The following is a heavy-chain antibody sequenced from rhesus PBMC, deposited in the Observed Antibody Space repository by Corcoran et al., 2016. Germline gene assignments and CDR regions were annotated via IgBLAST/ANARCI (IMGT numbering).Heavy chain of an antibody. J-gene: IGHJ4*01. CDR1: GGSISSSY. V-gene: IGHV4-169*02. Sequence: QLQLQESGPGLVKPSETLYVTCAVSGGSISSSYWRWIGRAPGTGLGGIGDIYGIGSSTNYNPSLKSRVNLSVGKSKNQPCLKLSSVTTAGTAVYYCARDRGPGAYWGQGALVTVSS. D-gene: IGHD3-9*01. CDR3: ARDRGPGAY. CDR2: IYGIGSST.